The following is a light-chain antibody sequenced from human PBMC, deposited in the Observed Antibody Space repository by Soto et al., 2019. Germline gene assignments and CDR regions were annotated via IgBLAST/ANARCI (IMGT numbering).Light chain of an antibody. CDR2: KAS. Sequence: DIQMTQSPSTLSASVGDRVTITCRASQSISSWLAWYQQKPGKAPKLLIYKASSLESGVPSRFSGSGSGTEFTLTISSLQPDDFATYYCQHTHTFGQGTKVEIK. V-gene: IGKV1-5*03. CDR1: QSISSW. J-gene: IGKJ1*01. CDR3: QHTHT.